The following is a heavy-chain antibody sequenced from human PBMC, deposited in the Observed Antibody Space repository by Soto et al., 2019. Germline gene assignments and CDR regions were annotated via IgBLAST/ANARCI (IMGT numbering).Heavy chain of an antibody. CDR2: INPNSGGT. V-gene: IGHV1-2*02. J-gene: IGHJ4*02. Sequence: VKVSCKASGYTFSGFYMHWVRQAPGQGLEWMGWINPNSGGTKSAEKFQGRVTMTRDTSISTAYMELSRLTSDDTAVYYCASAAVTGTAGLDFWGQGTQVTVSS. CDR1: GYTFSGFY. CDR3: ASAAVTGTAGLDF. D-gene: IGHD6-19*01.